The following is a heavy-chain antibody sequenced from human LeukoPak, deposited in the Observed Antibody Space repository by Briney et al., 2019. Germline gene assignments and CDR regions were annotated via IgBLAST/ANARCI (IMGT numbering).Heavy chain of an antibody. CDR1: GFTFTSYS. V-gene: IGHV3-23*01. CDR2: ISGGGGST. J-gene: IGHJ4*02. CDR3: AKGGKWDVTPFDY. D-gene: IGHD1-26*01. Sequence: GGSVRLSCAASGFTFTSYSMNWVRQAPGKGLEWVSTISGGGGSTYYADSVKGRFTISRDNSKNTLYLQVNSLRAEGTAVYYCAKGGKWDVTPFDYWGQGTLVTVSS.